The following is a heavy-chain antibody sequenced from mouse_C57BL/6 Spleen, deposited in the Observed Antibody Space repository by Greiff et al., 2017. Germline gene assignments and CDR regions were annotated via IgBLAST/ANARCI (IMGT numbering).Heavy chain of an antibody. Sequence: EVQGVESGGDLVKPGGSLKLSCAASGFTFSSYGMSWVRQTPDKRLEWVATISSGGSYTYYPDSVKGRFTISRDNAKNTLYLQMSSLKSEDTAMYYCARRGYDGAGFAYWGQGTLVTVSA. CDR2: ISSGGSYT. J-gene: IGHJ3*01. V-gene: IGHV5-6*01. CDR3: ARRGYDGAGFAY. CDR1: GFTFSSYG. D-gene: IGHD2-2*01.